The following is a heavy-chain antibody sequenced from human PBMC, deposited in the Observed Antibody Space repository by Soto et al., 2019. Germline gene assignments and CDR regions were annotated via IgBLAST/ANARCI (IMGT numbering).Heavy chain of an antibody. D-gene: IGHD3-10*01. CDR2: IKSKTDGGTT. Sequence: GGSLRLSCAASGFTFSNAWMSWVRQAPGKGLEWVGRIKSKTDGGTTDYAAPVKGRFTISRDDSKNTLYLQMNSLKTEDTAVYYCTTPETYYYGSGSYYNVGSDYWGQGTLVTVSS. V-gene: IGHV3-15*01. J-gene: IGHJ4*02. CDR3: TTPETYYYGSGSYYNVGSDY. CDR1: GFTFSNAW.